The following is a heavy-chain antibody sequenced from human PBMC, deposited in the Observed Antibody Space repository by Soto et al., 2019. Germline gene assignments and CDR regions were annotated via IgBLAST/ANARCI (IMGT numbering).Heavy chain of an antibody. CDR1: GFTFSSYA. D-gene: IGHD2-2*01. CDR2: ISGSGGST. V-gene: IGHV3-23*01. J-gene: IGHJ3*02. CDR3: AGRDCSSTSCYDAFDI. Sequence: GGSLRLSCAASGFTFSSYAMSWVRQAPGKGLEWVSAISGSGGSTYYADSVKGRFTISRDNSKNTLYLQMNSLRAEDTAVYYCAGRDCSSTSCYDAFDIWGKGTMVTVSS.